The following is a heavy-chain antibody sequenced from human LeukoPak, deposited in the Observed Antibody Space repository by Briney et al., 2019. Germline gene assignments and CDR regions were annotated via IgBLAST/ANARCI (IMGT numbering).Heavy chain of an antibody. V-gene: IGHV1-69*05. CDR3: ARGGVAATRLATLNWFDP. D-gene: IGHD2-15*01. CDR2: IIPIFGTA. J-gene: IGHJ5*02. CDR1: GGTFSSYA. Sequence: SVKVSCKASGGTFSSYAISWVRQAPGQGLEWMGRIIPIFGTANYAQKFQGRVTITTDESTSTAYMELSSVRSEDTAVYYCARGGVAATRLATLNWFDPWGQGTLVTVSS.